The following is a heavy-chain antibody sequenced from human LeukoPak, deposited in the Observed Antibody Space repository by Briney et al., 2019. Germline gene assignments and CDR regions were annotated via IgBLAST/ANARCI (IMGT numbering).Heavy chain of an antibody. J-gene: IGHJ6*04. Sequence: SETLSLTCTVSGGSISSYYWSWIRQPPGKGLEWIGYIYYSGSTNYNPSLKNRVTISVDTSKNQFSLKLSSATAADTAVYYCAKYSSRDVWGKGTTVTVSS. CDR2: IYYSGST. CDR1: GGSISSYY. D-gene: IGHD6-13*01. V-gene: IGHV4-59*08. CDR3: AKYSSRDV.